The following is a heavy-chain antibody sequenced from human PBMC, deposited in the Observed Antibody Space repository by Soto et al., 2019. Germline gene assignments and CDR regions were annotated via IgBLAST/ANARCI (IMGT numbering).Heavy chain of an antibody. Sequence: EVQLSESGGGVVQPGGSLRLSCAASGFTFRSYSMSWVRQAPGKGLEWVSAINPSGDSTYYSDSVKGRLTISRDNSKNTVYLQINSLRAEDTAIYYCAKRPKAGRPVDVWGTGTTVTVSS. D-gene: IGHD6-6*01. J-gene: IGHJ6*04. CDR2: INPSGDST. V-gene: IGHV3-23*01. CDR3: AKRPKAGRPVDV. CDR1: GFTFRSYS.